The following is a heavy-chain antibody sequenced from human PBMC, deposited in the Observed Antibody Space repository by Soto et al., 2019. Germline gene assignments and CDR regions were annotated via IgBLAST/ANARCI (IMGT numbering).Heavy chain of an antibody. J-gene: IGHJ4*02. CDR1: GFTFDDYA. CDR2: ISWNSGSI. CDR3: AKEPFSGSFDY. V-gene: IGHV3-9*01. Sequence: EVQLVESGGGLVQPGRSLRLSCAASGFTFDDYAMHWVRQAPGKGLEWVSGISWNSGSIGYADSVKGRFTISRDNAKNYLYLQMNSLRAEDTALYYCAKEPFSGSFDYWGQGTLVTVSS. D-gene: IGHD3-10*01.